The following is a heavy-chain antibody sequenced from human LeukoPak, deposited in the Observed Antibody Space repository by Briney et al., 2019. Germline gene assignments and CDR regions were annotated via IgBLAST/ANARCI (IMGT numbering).Heavy chain of an antibody. D-gene: IGHD3-3*01. CDR3: AKTNTYYDFWSGYSNFDY. J-gene: IGHJ4*02. CDR1: GFTFSSYA. Sequence: GGSLRLSCAASGFTFSSYAMSWVRQAPGKGLEWVSAISGSGGSTYYADSVKGRFTISRDNSKNTLYLQMNSLRAEDTAVYYCAKTNTYYDFWSGYSNFDYWGQGTLVIVSS. V-gene: IGHV3-23*01. CDR2: ISGSGGST.